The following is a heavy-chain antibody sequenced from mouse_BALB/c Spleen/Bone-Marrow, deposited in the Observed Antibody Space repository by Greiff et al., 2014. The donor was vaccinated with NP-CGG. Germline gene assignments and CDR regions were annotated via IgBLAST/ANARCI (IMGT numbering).Heavy chain of an antibody. J-gene: IGHJ4*01. CDR2: INPSNGGT. D-gene: IGHD1-1*01. CDR1: GYTFTSYY. CDR3: TRSRRDYAMDY. Sequence: SGAELVKPGASVKLSCKASGYTFTSYYMYWVKQRPGQGLEWIGEINPSNGGTNFNEKFKSKATLTVDKSSRTAYMQLSSLTPEDSAVYYCTRSRRDYAMDYWGQGTSVTVSS. V-gene: IGHV1S81*02.